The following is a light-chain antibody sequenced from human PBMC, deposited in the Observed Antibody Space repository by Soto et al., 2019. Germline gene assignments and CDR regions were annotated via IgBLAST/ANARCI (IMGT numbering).Light chain of an antibody. V-gene: IGKV2-30*02. J-gene: IGKJ2*01. Sequence: DVGVTQSPLSLPVTLGQPASISCRSSQSLLQRAGNIYLLWFHQRPGESPRRLIYKVSNRDSGVSDRLRGSGACSAFTLKISRVEAEDVGAFYCMQNSHWPHTFGQGTKLEIK. CDR1: QSLLQRAGNIY. CDR2: KVS. CDR3: MQNSHWPHT.